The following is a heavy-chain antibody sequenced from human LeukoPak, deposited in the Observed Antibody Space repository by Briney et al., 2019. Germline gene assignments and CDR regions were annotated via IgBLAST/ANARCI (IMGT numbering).Heavy chain of an antibody. J-gene: IGHJ4*02. CDR3: ARGYCSSTSCAFFDY. Sequence: PGGSMRLACAAYGFTFSSYSMNWVRQAPGEGLEWVSSISSSSSYIYYADSVTGRFTISRDNAKNPLYLQMNSLRAEDTAVYYCARGYCSSTSCAFFDYWGQGTLVTVSS. CDR2: ISSSSSYI. D-gene: IGHD2-2*01. V-gene: IGHV3-21*01. CDR1: GFTFSSYS.